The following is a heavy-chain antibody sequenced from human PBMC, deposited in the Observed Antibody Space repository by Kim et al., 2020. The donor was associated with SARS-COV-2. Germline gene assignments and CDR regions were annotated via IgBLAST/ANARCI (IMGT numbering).Heavy chain of an antibody. V-gene: IGHV6-1*01. CDR3: ARDGYSGYEYYFDY. Sequence: AVSMKSRITINPDTSKNQYSLQLNSVTPEDTAVYYCARDGYSGYEYYFDYWGQGTLVTVSS. D-gene: IGHD5-12*01. J-gene: IGHJ4*02.